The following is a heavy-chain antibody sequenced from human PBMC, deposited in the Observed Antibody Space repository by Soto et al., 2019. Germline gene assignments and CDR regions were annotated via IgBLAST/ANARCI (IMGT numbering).Heavy chain of an antibody. CDR3: ARGPSVVAATSYYYYYMDV. J-gene: IGHJ6*03. Sequence: SETLSLTCTVSGGSISSYYWSWIRQPPGKGLEWIGYIYYSGSTNYNPSLKSRVTISVDTSKNQFSLKLSSVTAADTAVYYCARGPSVVAATSYYYYYMDVWGKGTTVTVSS. V-gene: IGHV4-59*01. CDR2: IYYSGST. D-gene: IGHD2-15*01. CDR1: GGSISSYY.